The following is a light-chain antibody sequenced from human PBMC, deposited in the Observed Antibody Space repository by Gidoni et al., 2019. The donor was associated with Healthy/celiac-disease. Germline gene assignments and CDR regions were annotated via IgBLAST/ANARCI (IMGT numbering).Light chain of an antibody. CDR3: AAWDDSLNGRV. CDR2: SNN. Sequence: QSVLTQPPPASGPPGQGVTISCSGSRSNIGSNTVNWYQQLPGTAPKLLIYSNNQRPSGVPDRFSGSKSGTSASLAISGLQSEDEADYYCAAWDDSLNGRVFGGGTKLTVL. V-gene: IGLV1-44*01. J-gene: IGLJ3*02. CDR1: RSNIGSNT.